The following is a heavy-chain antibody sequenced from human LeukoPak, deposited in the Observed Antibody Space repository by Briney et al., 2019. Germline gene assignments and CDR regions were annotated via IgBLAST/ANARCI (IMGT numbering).Heavy chain of an antibody. D-gene: IGHD5-18*01. CDR3: AREFRYSYGLYYFDY. CDR2: IYTSGST. V-gene: IGHV4-61*02. J-gene: IGHJ4*02. CDR1: GGSISSGSYY. Sequence: SQTLSLTCTVSGGSISSGSYYWSWIRQPAGTGPEWIGRIYTSGSTNYNPSLKSRVTISVDTSKNQFSLKLSSVTAADTAVYYCAREFRYSYGLYYFDYWGQGTLVTVSS.